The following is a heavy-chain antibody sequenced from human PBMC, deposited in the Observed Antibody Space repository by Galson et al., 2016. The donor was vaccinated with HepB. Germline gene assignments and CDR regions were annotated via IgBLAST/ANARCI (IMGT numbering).Heavy chain of an antibody. D-gene: IGHD1-1*01. Sequence: SLRLSCAAPGITFRNFAMSWVRQAPGKGLEWVSTISGNGGTTHYADSVKGRFTISRDNSKNTVFLQLNSLRVEDTAVYYCAKGLGTSGMFRVYSFYLYIWGKGTAVTFSS. CDR1: GITFRNFA. CDR2: ISGNGGTT. J-gene: IGHJ6*03. V-gene: IGHV3-23*01. CDR3: AKGLGTSGMFRVYSFYLYI.